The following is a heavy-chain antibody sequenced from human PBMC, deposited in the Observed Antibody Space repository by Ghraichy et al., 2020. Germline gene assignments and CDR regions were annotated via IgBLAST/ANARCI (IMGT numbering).Heavy chain of an antibody. CDR3: ATRANDFWSGYPHYYYGMDV. D-gene: IGHD3-3*01. V-gene: IGHV1-2*02. CDR1: GYAFTGYY. Sequence: ASVKVSCKASGYAFTGYYIQWVRQAPGQGLEWMGWNKPNTGGTKFAQKFQGRVTMTRDTSISTAYMELSRLTSDDTAVYYCATRANDFWSGYPHYYYGMDVWGQGTTVIVSS. J-gene: IGHJ6*02. CDR2: NKPNTGGT.